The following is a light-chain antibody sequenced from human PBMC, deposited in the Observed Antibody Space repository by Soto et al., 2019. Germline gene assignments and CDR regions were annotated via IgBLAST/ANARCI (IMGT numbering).Light chain of an antibody. CDR2: AAS. J-gene: IGKJ4*01. CDR3: QQYNIYPLT. Sequence: DVQMTQSPSSLSASVGDRVTITCRASQDINSWLAWYQQKPGNAPKSLIYAASSLQTGVPSRCSGRASGTHFTLTISNLQPEDSATYYCQQYNIYPLTFGGGTKVEIK. CDR1: QDINSW. V-gene: IGKV1D-16*01.